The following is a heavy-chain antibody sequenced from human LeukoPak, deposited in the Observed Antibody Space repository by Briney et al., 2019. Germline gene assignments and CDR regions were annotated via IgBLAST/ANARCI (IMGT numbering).Heavy chain of an antibody. CDR2: IESDGSRT. CDR1: GFTFSDYY. CDR3: ARDTYYYNSSAFYHYYYGMDV. Sequence: GGSLRLSCAASGFTFSDYYMSWIRQAPGKGLEWVSRIESDGSRTRYADSVKGRFTISRDNAKNTLYLQMNSLSAEDTAVYYCARDTYYYNSSAFYHYYYGMDVWGQGTTVTVSS. J-gene: IGHJ6*02. D-gene: IGHD3-22*01. V-gene: IGHV3-74*01.